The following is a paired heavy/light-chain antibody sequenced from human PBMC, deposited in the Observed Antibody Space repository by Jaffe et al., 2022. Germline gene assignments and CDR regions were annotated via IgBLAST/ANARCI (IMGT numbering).Light chain of an antibody. CDR2: GAS. J-gene: IGKJ1*01. Sequence: EIVMTQSPATLSVSPGERATLSCRASQSVSSNLAWYQQKPGQAPRLLIYGASTRATGIPARFSGSGSGTEFTLTISSLQSEDFAVYYCQQYNNWPLWTFGQGTKVEIK. V-gene: IGKV3-15*01. CDR1: QSVSSN. CDR3: QQYNNWPLWT.
Heavy chain of an antibody. CDR2: ISSSGSTI. J-gene: IGHJ4*02. CDR3: ACDYSNYALADY. CDR1: GFTFSDYY. D-gene: IGHD4-4*01. Sequence: QVQLVESGGGLVKPGGSLRLSCAASGFTFSDYYMSWIRQAPGKGLEWVSYISSSGSTIYYADSVKGRFTISRDNAKNSLYLQMNSLRAEDTAVYYCACDYSNYALADYWGQGTLVTVSS. V-gene: IGHV3-11*01.